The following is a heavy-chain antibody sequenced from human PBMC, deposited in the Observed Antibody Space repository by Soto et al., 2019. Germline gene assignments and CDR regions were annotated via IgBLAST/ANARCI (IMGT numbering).Heavy chain of an antibody. V-gene: IGHV1-58*01. CDR3: ARDGVLCTNGVCSTHYYYGMDV. Sequence: SVKVSCKASGFTFTSSAVQWVRQARGQRLEWIGWIVVGSGNTNYAQKFQERVTITRDMSTSTAYMELSSLRSEDTAVYYCARDGVLCTNGVCSTHYYYGMDVWGQGTTVTVSS. CDR2: IVVGSGNT. J-gene: IGHJ6*02. CDR1: GFTFTSSA. D-gene: IGHD2-8*01.